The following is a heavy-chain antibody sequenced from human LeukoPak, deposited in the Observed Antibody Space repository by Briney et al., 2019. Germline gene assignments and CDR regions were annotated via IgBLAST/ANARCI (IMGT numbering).Heavy chain of an antibody. CDR3: ARGGRDLYMDV. CDR1: GFTFSSYS. V-gene: IGHV3-48*04. CDR2: ISNSANTI. D-gene: IGHD5-12*01. J-gene: IGHJ6*03. Sequence: GGSLRLSCAASGFTFSSYSMNWVRQAPGKGLEWASYISNSANTIYYADSVKGRFTISRDNAKNSLYLQMNSLRVEDTAVYYCARGGRDLYMDVWGKGTTVTVSS.